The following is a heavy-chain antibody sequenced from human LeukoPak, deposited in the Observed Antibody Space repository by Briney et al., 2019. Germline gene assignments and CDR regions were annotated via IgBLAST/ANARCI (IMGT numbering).Heavy chain of an antibody. CDR2: ISSSSSYI. D-gene: IGHD2-2*01. Sequence: GGSLKLSCAASGSTFSSYSMNWVRQAPGKGLEWVSSISSSSSYIYYADSVKGRFTISRDNAKDSLYLQMNSLRAEDTAVYYCARGTSSTTLNWFDPWGQGTLVTVSS. CDR3: ARGTSSTTLNWFDP. CDR1: GSTFSSYS. V-gene: IGHV3-21*01. J-gene: IGHJ5*02.